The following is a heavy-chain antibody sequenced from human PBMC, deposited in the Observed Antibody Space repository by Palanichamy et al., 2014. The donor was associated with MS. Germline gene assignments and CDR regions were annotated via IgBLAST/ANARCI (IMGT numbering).Heavy chain of an antibody. J-gene: IGHJ3*02. CDR3: AINGVTDGFDI. CDR2: IYYTGSS. D-gene: IGHD5-18*01. V-gene: IGHV4-30-4*01. CDR1: GGSISSGDYY. Sequence: QVQLQESGPGLVKPSQTLSLTCTVSGGSISSGDYYRSWIRQPPGKGLEWIGYIYYTGSSYYSPSLRGRLTISIGTSKNHFSLKLNSVTAADTAVYYCAINGVTDGFDIWGQGTMVTVSS.